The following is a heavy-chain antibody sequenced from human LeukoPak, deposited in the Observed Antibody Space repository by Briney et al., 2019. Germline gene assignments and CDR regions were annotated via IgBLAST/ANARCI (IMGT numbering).Heavy chain of an antibody. V-gene: IGHV1-69*13. CDR1: GGTFSSYA. Sequence: SVKVSCKASGGTFSSYAISWVRQAPGQGLEWMGGIIPIFGTANYAQKFQGRVTITADESTSTAYMELSSLRSEDTAVYYCARGFSGSCSSTSCPQDYYYYMDVWGKGTTVTVSS. J-gene: IGHJ6*03. D-gene: IGHD2-2*01. CDR2: IIPIFGTA. CDR3: ARGFSGSCSSTSCPQDYYYYMDV.